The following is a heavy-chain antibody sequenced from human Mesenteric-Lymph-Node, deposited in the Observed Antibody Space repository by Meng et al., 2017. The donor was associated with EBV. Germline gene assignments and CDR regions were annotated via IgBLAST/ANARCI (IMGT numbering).Heavy chain of an antibody. D-gene: IGHD6-19*01. CDR2: INHIRSV. V-gene: IGHV4-34*02. CDR1: GGSFNVYY. CDR3: ARVRSSGSGLIRNYFDY. J-gene: IGHJ4*02. Sequence: QGQLKPWGAGLLQPAETLSHSCAVYGGSFNVYYWFWIRQAPGKGLEWIGEINHIRSVYYNPSLKSRVTISVDTSNNQISLRLTSVTAADTAIYYCARVRSSGSGLIRNYFDYWGQGTLVTVSS.